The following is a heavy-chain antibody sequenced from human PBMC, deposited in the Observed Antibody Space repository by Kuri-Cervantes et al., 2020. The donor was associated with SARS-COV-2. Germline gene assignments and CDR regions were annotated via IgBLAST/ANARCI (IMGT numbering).Heavy chain of an antibody. Sequence: GESLKISCADSGFTFSSYGMHWVRQAPGKGLEWVAVIWYGGSNKYYADSVKGRFTISRDNSKNTLYLQMNSLRAEDTAVYYCAKGHCTNGVCLDYFDYWGQGTLVTVSS. CDR3: AKGHCTNGVCLDYFDY. CDR1: GFTFSSYG. V-gene: IGHV3-30*02. CDR2: IWYGGSNK. D-gene: IGHD2-8*01. J-gene: IGHJ4*02.